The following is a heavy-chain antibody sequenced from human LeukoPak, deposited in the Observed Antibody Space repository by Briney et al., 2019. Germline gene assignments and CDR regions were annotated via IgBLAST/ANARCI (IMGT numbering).Heavy chain of an antibody. CDR1: GFTFSNYA. Sequence: GGSLRLSCVASGFTFSNYAMNGVRPAPGKGLEWVSSISSSSSYIYYADSVKGRFTISRDNAKNSLYLQMNSLRAEDTAVYYCAGPILTGYYFYGMDVWGQGTTVTVSS. CDR2: ISSSSSYI. CDR3: AGPILTGYYFYGMDV. J-gene: IGHJ6*02. V-gene: IGHV3-21*01. D-gene: IGHD3-9*01.